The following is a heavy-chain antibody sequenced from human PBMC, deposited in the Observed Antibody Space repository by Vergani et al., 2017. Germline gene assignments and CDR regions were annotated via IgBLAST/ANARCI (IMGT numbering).Heavy chain of an antibody. CDR1: GGSISSSSYY. CDR2: IYYSGST. D-gene: IGHD5-12*01. V-gene: IGHV4-39*01. Sequence: QLQLQESGPGLVKPSETLSLTCTVSGGSISSSSYYWGWIRQPPGKGLEWIGSIYYSGSTYYNPSLKSRVTISVDTSKNQFSLKLSSVTAADTAVYYCARGVAQMRWLRLRGGYFDYWGQGTLVTVSS. CDR3: ARGVAQMRWLRLRGGYFDY. J-gene: IGHJ4*02.